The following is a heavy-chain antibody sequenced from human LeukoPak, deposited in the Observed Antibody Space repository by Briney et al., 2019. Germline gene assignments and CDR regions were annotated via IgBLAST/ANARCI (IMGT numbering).Heavy chain of an antibody. D-gene: IGHD1-26*01. J-gene: IGHJ3*02. V-gene: IGHV3-11*06. CDR3: ARARKYSGSYWPFDI. Sequence: GGSLRLSCAASGFSFSDYYMSWIRQAPGKGLEWVSSISSSSSYIYYADSVKGRFTISRDNAKNSLYLQMNSLRAEDTAVYYCARARKYSGSYWPFDIWGQGTMVTVSS. CDR2: ISSSSSYI. CDR1: GFSFSDYY.